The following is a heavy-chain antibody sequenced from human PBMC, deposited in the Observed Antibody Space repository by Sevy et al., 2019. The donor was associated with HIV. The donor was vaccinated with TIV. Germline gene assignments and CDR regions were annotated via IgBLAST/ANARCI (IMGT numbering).Heavy chain of an antibody. CDR2: IFYNGST. CDR3: ARGNLGAYCSGDSCYYFYSYIDV. CDR1: GGSVNSARYS. J-gene: IGHJ6*03. D-gene: IGHD2-15*01. V-gene: IGHV4-61*03. Sequence: SETLSITCTVSGGSVNSARYSWSWVRQPPGKGLEWIGNIFYNGSTNYNPSLKNRVTISLDTSKNHFSLKLSSVTAADTAVFYCARGNLGAYCSGDSCYYFYSYIDVRGNGTTVTVSS.